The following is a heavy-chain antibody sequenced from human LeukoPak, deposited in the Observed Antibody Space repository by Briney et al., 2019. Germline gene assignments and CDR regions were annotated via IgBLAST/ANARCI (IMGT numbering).Heavy chain of an antibody. CDR3: ARAAYSSSWYAPLGMDV. V-gene: IGHV1-2*02. CDR2: INPNSGGT. D-gene: IGHD6-13*01. Sequence: ASVKVSCKASGYTFTGYYMHWVRQAPGQGLEWMGWINPNSGGTNYAQKFQGRVTMTRDTSISTAHMEVSSLRSEDTAVFYCARAAYSSSWYAPLGMDVWGKGTTVTVSS. CDR1: GYTFTGYY. J-gene: IGHJ6*04.